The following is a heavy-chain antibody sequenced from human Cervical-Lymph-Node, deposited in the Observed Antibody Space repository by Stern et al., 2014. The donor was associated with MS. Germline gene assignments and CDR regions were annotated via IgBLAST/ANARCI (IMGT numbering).Heavy chain of an antibody. CDR3: ARDCKLRRFGSRGWFDP. D-gene: IGHD3-10*01. V-gene: IGHV1-8*01. CDR2: MNPNSGNT. J-gene: IGHJ5*02. Sequence: VQLVESGAEVKKPGASVKVSCKASGYTFTSYDINWVRQATGQGLEWMGWMNPNSGNTGYAQKFQGRGTMTRNTSISTAYMELSSLRSEDTAVYYCARDCKLRRFGSRGWFDPWGQGTLVTVSS. CDR1: GYTFTSYD.